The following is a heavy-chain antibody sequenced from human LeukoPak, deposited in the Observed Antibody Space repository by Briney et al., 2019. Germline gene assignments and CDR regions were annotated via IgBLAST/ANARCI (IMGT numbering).Heavy chain of an antibody. CDR3: ARGSGWNSFDP. CDR1: GGSINSDLYY. V-gene: IGHV4-61*02. D-gene: IGHD6-19*01. Sequence: SQTLSLTCTISGGSINSDLYYWAWIRPPAGKRLEWIGRIYTNGWTDYNPSLKSRVTISVDTSKNQFSLKLSLVTAADTAFYYCARGSGWNSFDPWGQGTLVTVSS. CDR2: IYTNGWT. J-gene: IGHJ5*02.